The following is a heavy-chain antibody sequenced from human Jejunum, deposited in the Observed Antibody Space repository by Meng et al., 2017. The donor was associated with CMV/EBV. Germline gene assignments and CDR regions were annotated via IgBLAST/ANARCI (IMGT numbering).Heavy chain of an antibody. V-gene: IGHV1-69*01. CDR1: GGSVNNYA. D-gene: IGHD5-24*01. Sequence: VGVVQAGAGGKGAGSSMKVSCKSSGGSVNNYAFNWVRQAPGQGLEWMGGIIAIFKTPNYAQKFQGRLTITADESTGTSYMELTSLTSEDTAVYYCARGFLNGYQPFDYWGQGTLVTVSS. CDR3: ARGFLNGYQPFDY. J-gene: IGHJ4*02. CDR2: IIAIFKTP.